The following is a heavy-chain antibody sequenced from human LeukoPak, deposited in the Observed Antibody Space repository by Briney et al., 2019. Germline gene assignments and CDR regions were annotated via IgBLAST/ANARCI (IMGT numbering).Heavy chain of an antibody. CDR2: ISSSSSYI. D-gene: IGHD3-16*02. J-gene: IGHJ4*02. CDR1: GFTVSSNE. Sequence: PGGSLRLSCAASGFTVSSNEMSWVRQAPGKGLEWVSSISSSSSYIYYADSVKGRFTISRDNSKNTLSLQMNGLRVEDTAVYYCVIRQDSSTDWGQGTLVTVSS. CDR3: VIRQDSSTD. V-gene: IGHV3-21*01.